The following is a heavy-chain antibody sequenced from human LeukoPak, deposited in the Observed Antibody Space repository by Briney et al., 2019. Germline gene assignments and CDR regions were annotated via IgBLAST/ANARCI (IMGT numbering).Heavy chain of an antibody. Sequence: ASVKVSCKASGYAFTIYAIHWVRQAPGQGLEWMGWITPSGGTDYPQKFQGRVAITWDTSITTAYMDLSRLTSDDTAVYYCARDRYGDGFAHLDSWGQGALVTVSS. CDR1: GYAFTIYA. J-gene: IGHJ4*02. V-gene: IGHV1-2*02. CDR3: ARDRYGDGFAHLDS. CDR2: ITPSGGT. D-gene: IGHD5-24*01.